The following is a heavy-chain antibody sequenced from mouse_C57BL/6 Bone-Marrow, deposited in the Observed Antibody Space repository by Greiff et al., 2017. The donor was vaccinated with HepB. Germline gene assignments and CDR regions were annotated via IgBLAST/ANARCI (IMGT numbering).Heavy chain of an antibody. J-gene: IGHJ4*01. V-gene: IGHV1-53*01. CDR3: ARNSHYYGSSYPYYYAMDY. Sequence: QVQLQQPGTELVKPGASVKLSCKASGYTFTSYWMHWVKQRPGQGLEWIGNINPSNGGTNYNEKFKSKATLTVDKSSSTAYMQLSSLTSEDSAVYYCARNSHYYGSSYPYYYAMDYWGQGTSVTVSS. CDR1: GYTFTSYW. D-gene: IGHD1-1*01. CDR2: INPSNGGT.